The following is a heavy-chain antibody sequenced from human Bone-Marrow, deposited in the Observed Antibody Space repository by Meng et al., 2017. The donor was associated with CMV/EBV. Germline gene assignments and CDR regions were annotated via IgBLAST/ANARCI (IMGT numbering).Heavy chain of an antibody. CDR3: ARTQDTAMVAYYFDY. CDR2: IYTSGST. V-gene: IGHV4-4*07. J-gene: IGHJ4*02. D-gene: IGHD5-18*01. Sequence: QGQLQESGPGLVKPSETLYLTCTVSGGAISSYYWSWIRQPAGKGLEWIGRIYTSGSTNYNPSLKSRVTMSVDTSKNQFSLKLSSVTAADTAVYYCARTQDTAMVAYYFDYWGQGTLVTVSS. CDR1: GGAISSYY.